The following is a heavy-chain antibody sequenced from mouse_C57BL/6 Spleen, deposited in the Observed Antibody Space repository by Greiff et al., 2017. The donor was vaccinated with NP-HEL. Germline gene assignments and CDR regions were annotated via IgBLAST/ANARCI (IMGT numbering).Heavy chain of an antibody. D-gene: IGHD2-2*01. CDR3: AREEGYGYGFDY. Sequence: VQLKQSGPGLVKPSQSLSLTCSVTGYSITSGYYWNWIRQFPGNKLEWMGYISYDGSNNYNPSLKNRISITRDTSKNQFFLKLNSVTTEDTATYYCAREEGYGYGFDYWGQGTTLTVSS. CDR2: ISYDGSN. V-gene: IGHV3-6*01. J-gene: IGHJ2*01. CDR1: GYSITSGYY.